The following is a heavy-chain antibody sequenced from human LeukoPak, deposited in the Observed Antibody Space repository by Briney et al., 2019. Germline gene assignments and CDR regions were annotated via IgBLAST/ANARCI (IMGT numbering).Heavy chain of an antibody. Sequence: SETLSLTCTVSGDSISSSSYYWGWIRQSPGKGLEWIGSIYYGGSTHYKSSLKSRVNISVDTSKNQFSLKLSSVTAADTAVYYCARDPDCSSTSCYSNWFDPWGQGTLVTVSS. CDR2: IYYGGST. CDR3: ARDPDCSSTSCYSNWFDP. V-gene: IGHV4-39*07. D-gene: IGHD2-2*02. CDR1: GDSISSSSYY. J-gene: IGHJ5*02.